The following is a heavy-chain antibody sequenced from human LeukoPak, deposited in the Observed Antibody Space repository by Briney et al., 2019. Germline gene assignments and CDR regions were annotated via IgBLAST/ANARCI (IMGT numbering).Heavy chain of an antibody. D-gene: IGHD3-3*01. V-gene: IGHV3-21*01. CDR2: ISSSSSYM. CDR3: AREGLTWSDQYYFDY. Sequence: GGSLRPSCAASGFTFSSYSMNWVRQAPGKGLEWVSSISSSSSYMYYADSVKGRFTISRDNAKNSLYLQMNSLRAEDTAVCYCAREGLTWSDQYYFDYWGQGTLVTVSS. CDR1: GFTFSSYS. J-gene: IGHJ4*02.